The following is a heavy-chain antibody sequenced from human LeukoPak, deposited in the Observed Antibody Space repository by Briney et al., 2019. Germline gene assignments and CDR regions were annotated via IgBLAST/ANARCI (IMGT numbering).Heavy chain of an antibody. CDR2: IYTSGST. J-gene: IGHJ6*03. CDR1: GGSISSGSYY. V-gene: IGHV4-61*02. Sequence: SETLSLTCTVSGGSISSGSYYWSWIRQPAGKGLEWIGRIYTSGSTNYNPSLKSRVTISVDTSKNQFSLKLSSVTAADTAVYYCARMYSSSWLSGGGGYYYYMDVWGKGTTVTVSS. D-gene: IGHD6-13*01. CDR3: ARMYSSSWLSGGGGYYYYMDV.